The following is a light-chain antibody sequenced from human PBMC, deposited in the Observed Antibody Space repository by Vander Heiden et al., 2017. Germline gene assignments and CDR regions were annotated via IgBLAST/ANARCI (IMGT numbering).Light chain of an antibody. J-gene: IGKJ3*01. CDR3: QQYGSSL. Sequence: ELVFTPAPGTLSLSQRERATLSGRASQGVSSSYLAWYQQKPGQAPRLLIYGASSRATGIPDRFSGSGSGTDFTLTISRLEPEDFAVYYCQQYGSSLFGPGTKVDIK. CDR1: QGVSSSY. V-gene: IGKV3-20*01. CDR2: GAS.